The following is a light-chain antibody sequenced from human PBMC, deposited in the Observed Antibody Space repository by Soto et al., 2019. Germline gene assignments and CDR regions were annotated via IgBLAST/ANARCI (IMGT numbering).Light chain of an antibody. V-gene: IGKV3-15*01. Sequence: TQSPAHLYEAREGRATLSCRACQSISDTLAWYQQRPGQAPRLLIYSASSRAPAFPARFSGSGSGTDFTLTISSLQSEDSAVYYCRQYNNWLWTYGQGTKVDTK. CDR2: SAS. CDR3: RQYNNWLWT. CDR1: QSISDT. J-gene: IGKJ1*01.